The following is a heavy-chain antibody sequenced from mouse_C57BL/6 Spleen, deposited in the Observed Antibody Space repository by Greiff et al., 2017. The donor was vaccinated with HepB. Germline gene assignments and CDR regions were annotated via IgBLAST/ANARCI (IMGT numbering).Heavy chain of an antibody. Sequence: QVQLQQPGAELVKPGDSVKLSCKASGYTFTSYWMQWVKQRPGQGLEWIGEIDPSDSYTNYNQKFKGKATLTVDTSSSTAYMQLSSLTSEDSAVYYCARAGLTPDYWGQGTTLTVSS. CDR3: ARAGLTPDY. D-gene: IGHD3-1*01. J-gene: IGHJ2*01. CDR2: IDPSDSYT. CDR1: GYTFTSYW. V-gene: IGHV1-50*01.